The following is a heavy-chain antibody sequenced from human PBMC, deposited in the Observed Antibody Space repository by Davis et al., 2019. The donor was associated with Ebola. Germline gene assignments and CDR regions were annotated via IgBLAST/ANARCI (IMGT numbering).Heavy chain of an antibody. CDR3: AKRKAQIVGVTYYYYGMDV. V-gene: IGHV3-53*01. D-gene: IGHD2-15*01. J-gene: IGHJ6*02. Sequence: PGGSLRLSCAASGFTVSSNYMSWVRQAPGKGLEWVSVIYSGGSTYYADSVKGRFTISRDNSKNTLYLQMNSLRAEDTAVYYCAKRKAQIVGVTYYYYGMDVWGQGTTVTVSS. CDR2: IYSGGST. CDR1: GFTVSSNY.